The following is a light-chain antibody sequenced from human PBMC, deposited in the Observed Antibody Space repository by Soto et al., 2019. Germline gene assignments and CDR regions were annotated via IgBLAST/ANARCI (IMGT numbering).Light chain of an antibody. V-gene: IGLV3-21*04. CDR3: YVCDSRGDHPV. Sequence: SYELTQPPSVSVAPGKTARITCGGNNIGSKSVHWYQQKTGQAPVLVIYYDSHRPSGIPERISSSNSGNTSTLTISRVEAGDEAEYDCYVCDSRGDHPVFCGGTELTVL. CDR1: NIGSKS. J-gene: IGLJ2*01. CDR2: YDS.